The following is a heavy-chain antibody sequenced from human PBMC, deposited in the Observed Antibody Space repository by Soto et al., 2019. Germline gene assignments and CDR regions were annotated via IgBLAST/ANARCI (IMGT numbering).Heavy chain of an antibody. Sequence: SETLSLTCTVSGGSISSGGYYWSWIRQHPGKGLEWIGYIYYSGSTYYNPSLKSRVTISVDTSKNQFSLKLSSVTAADTAVYYCAREVVRGVNDAFDIWGQGTMVTVSS. CDR2: IYYSGST. CDR3: AREVVRGVNDAFDI. J-gene: IGHJ3*02. CDR1: GGSISSGGYY. D-gene: IGHD3-10*01. V-gene: IGHV4-31*03.